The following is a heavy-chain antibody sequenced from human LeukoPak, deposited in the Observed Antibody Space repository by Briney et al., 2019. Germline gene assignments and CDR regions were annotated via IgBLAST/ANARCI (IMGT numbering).Heavy chain of an antibody. J-gene: IGHJ4*02. CDR2: ISSNGGST. CDR1: GFTFSSNA. Sequence: PGGSLRLSCAASGFTFSSNAMHWVRQAPGKGLEYVSAISSNGGSTYYANSVKGRFTISRDNSKNTLYLQMGSLRAEDMAVYYCARGHTVTSFDYWGQGTLVTVSS. V-gene: IGHV3-64*01. CDR3: ARGHTVTSFDY. D-gene: IGHD4-11*01.